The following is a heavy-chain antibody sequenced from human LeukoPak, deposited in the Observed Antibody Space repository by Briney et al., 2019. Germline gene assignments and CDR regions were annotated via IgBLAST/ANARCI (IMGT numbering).Heavy chain of an antibody. CDR2: IYSGGST. D-gene: IGHD3-3*01. J-gene: IGHJ4*02. CDR3: ARDFWSGYHFNY. Sequence: GGSLRLSCAASGFTVSSNYMSWVRQAPGKGLEWVSVIYSGGSTYYADSVKGRLTISRDNSKNTLYLQMNSLRAEDTAVYYCARDFWSGYHFNYWGQGTLVTVSS. CDR1: GFTVSSNY. V-gene: IGHV3-66*01.